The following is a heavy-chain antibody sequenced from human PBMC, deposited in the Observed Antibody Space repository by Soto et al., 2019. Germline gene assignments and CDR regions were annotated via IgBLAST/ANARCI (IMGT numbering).Heavy chain of an antibody. V-gene: IGHV3-30*03. CDR3: ARGMIRGVVYYGVEV. J-gene: IGHJ6*02. D-gene: IGHD3-10*01. CDR1: GFSFSSYD. CDR2: MSFDGSYK. Sequence: QEQLVESGGGAVQPGRSLRLSCTASGFSFSSYDMHWVRQAPGEGLEWVSAMSFDGSYKHYADSVKGRFTISRDNSENTLYLQMNGLRPEETAVYFCARGMIRGVVYYGVEVWGQGTTVTVS.